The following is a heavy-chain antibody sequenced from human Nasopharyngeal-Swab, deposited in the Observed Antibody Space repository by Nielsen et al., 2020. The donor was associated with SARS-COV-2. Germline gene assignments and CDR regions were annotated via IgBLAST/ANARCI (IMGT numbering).Heavy chain of an antibody. J-gene: IGHJ6*02. CDR3: AREGPDTAMVKYYYYGMDV. V-gene: IGHV3-66*01. CDR2: IYSGGST. D-gene: IGHD5-18*01. Sequence: GESLKISCAASGFTFSAHYMDWVRQAPGKGLEWVSVIYSGGSTYYADSVKGRFTISRDNSKNTLYLQMNSLRAEDTAVYYCAREGPDTAMVKYYYYGMDVCGQGTTVTVSS. CDR1: GFTFSAHY.